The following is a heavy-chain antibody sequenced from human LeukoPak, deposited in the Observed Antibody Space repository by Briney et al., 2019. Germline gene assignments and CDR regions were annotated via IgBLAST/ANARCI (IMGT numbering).Heavy chain of an antibody. CDR1: GYTFTSYG. V-gene: IGHV1-18*01. J-gene: IGHJ5*02. D-gene: IGHD3-10*01. CDR2: ISAYNGNT. Sequence: ASVKVSCKASGYTFTSYGISWVRQAPGQGLEWMGWISAYNGNTNYAQKLQGRVTMTTDTSTSTAYMELRSLRSDDTAVYYCARADYYYGSGSHNWFDPWGQGTLVTASS. CDR3: ARADYYYGSGSHNWFDP.